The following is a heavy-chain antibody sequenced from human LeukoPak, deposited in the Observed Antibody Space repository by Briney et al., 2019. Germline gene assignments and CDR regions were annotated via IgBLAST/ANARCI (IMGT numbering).Heavy chain of an antibody. Sequence: GGSLRLSCAASGFTFSSYDMNWVRQAPGRGLEWVSFISSSGSSINYADSVKGRFTISRDNSKNTLYLQMGSLRAEDMAVYYCARGIRVPDYYDSSGYYSKNFDYWGQGTLVTVSS. J-gene: IGHJ4*02. D-gene: IGHD3-22*01. V-gene: IGHV3-48*03. CDR3: ARGIRVPDYYDSSGYYSKNFDY. CDR1: GFTFSSYD. CDR2: ISSSGSSI.